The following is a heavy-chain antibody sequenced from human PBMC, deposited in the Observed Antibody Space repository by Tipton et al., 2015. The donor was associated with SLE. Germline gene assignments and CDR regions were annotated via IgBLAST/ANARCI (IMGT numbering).Heavy chain of an antibody. V-gene: IGHV4-59*01. CDR1: GCSISRYY. J-gene: IGHJ3*02. CDR2: IYYSGST. D-gene: IGHD3-22*01. CDR3: ARASRIGDI. Sequence: TLSLTCTVSGCSISRYYWSWIRQPPGKGLEWFGYIYYSGSTNYNPALKSRVTISVDTSKNQFSLKLSSVTAADTAVYYCARASRIGDIWGQGTMVTVSS.